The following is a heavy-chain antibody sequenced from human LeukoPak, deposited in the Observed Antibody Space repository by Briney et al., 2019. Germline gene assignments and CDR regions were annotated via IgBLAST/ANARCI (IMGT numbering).Heavy chain of an antibody. D-gene: IGHD3-3*01. CDR1: GYTFTGYY. CDR2: INPNSGGT. CDR3: ARAKIFGVVSDY. J-gene: IGHJ4*02. Sequence: ASVKVSCKASGYTFTGYYMHWVRQAPGQGLEWMGRINPNSGGTNYAQKFQGRVTMTRDTSISTAYMGLSRLRSDDTAVYYCARAKIFGVVSDYWGQGTLVTVSS. V-gene: IGHV1-2*06.